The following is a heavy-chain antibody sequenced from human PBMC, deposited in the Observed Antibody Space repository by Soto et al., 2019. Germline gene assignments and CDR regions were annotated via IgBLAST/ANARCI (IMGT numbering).Heavy chain of an antibody. V-gene: IGHV1-8*01. J-gene: IGHJ6*02. CDR1: GYTFTRYD. CDR3: ARGPLLGELLWFGELLGYGMDV. CDR2: MNPNSGNT. Sequence: GASVKLSCKASGYTFTRYDINWVRQATGQGLEWMGWMNPNSGNTGYAQKFQGRVTMTRNTSISTAYMELSSLRSEDTAVYYCARGPLLGELLWFGELLGYGMDVWGQGTTVTLSS. D-gene: IGHD3-10*01.